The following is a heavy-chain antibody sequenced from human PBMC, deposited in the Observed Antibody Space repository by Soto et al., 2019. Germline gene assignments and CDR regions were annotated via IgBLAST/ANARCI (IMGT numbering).Heavy chain of an antibody. CDR1: GGSMSNYY. Sequence: PSETLSLICTVSGGSMSNYYWSWIRQSAGKGLEWIGRIYTSGNTNYNPSLKSRVTMSVDTSKNQFSLKMSSVTAADTAVYFCARDRVGSSSFDFWGQGTLVTVSS. J-gene: IGHJ4*02. CDR3: ARDRVGSSSFDF. CDR2: IYTSGNT. V-gene: IGHV4-4*07. D-gene: IGHD6-6*01.